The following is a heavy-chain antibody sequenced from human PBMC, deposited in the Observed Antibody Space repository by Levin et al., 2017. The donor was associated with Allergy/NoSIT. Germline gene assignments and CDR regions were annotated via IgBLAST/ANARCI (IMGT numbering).Heavy chain of an antibody. CDR3: ALIAAAGTGVDY. CDR2: INHSGST. D-gene: IGHD6-13*01. CDR1: GGSFSGYY. Sequence: SETLSLTCAVYGGSFSGYYWSWIRQPPGKGLEWIGEINHSGSTNYNPSLKSRVTISVDTSKNQFSLKLSSVTAADTAVYYCALIAAAGTGVDYWGQGTLVTVSS. J-gene: IGHJ4*02. V-gene: IGHV4-34*01.